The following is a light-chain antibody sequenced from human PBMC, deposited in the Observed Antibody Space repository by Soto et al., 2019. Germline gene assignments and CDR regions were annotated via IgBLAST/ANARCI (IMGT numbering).Light chain of an antibody. J-gene: IGKJ2*01. V-gene: IGKV1-6*01. Sequence: AIQMTQSPSSLSASVGARVTITCRASQGIRNDLGWYQQKPVKAPKLMIYAASRLQGGVPSRFSGSGSGTYLTLTISSLQPEDFATYYCLQDYNYPHTFGQGTKLEIK. CDR2: AAS. CDR3: LQDYNYPHT. CDR1: QGIRND.